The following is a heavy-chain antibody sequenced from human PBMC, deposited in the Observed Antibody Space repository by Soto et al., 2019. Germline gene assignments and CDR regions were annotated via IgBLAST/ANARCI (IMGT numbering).Heavy chain of an antibody. J-gene: IGHJ4*02. CDR2: IVVGSGNT. D-gene: IGHD2-2*03. CDR3: ARMDIVVVPAAFDY. CDR1: GFTFTSSA. V-gene: IGHV1-58*02. Sequence: GASVKVSCKASGFTFTSSAMQWVRQARGQRLEWIGWIVVGSGNTNYAQKFQERVTITRDMSTSTAYMELSSLRSEDTAVYYCARMDIVVVPAAFDYWGQGTLVTVSS.